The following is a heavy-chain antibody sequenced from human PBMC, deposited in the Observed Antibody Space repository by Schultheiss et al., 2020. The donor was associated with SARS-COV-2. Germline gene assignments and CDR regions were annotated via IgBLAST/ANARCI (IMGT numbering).Heavy chain of an antibody. V-gene: IGHV3-7*01. J-gene: IGHJ4*02. CDR2: IKQDGSQK. Sequence: GGSLRLSCAASGFTFSSYSMNWVRQAPGRGLEWVANIKQDGSQKNYADSVKGRFTISRDNAKNSLYLQMNSLRAEDTAVYYCARNRLPYCGGDCYSSFDYWGQGTLVTVSS. CDR3: ARNRLPYCGGDCYSSFDY. D-gene: IGHD2-21*02. CDR1: GFTFSSYS.